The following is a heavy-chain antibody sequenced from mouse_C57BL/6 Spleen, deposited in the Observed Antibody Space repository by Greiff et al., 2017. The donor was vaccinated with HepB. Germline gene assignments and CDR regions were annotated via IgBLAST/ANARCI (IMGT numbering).Heavy chain of an antibody. CDR2: IDPENGDT. CDR1: GFNIKDDY. CDR3: TTDSNFDY. V-gene: IGHV14-4*01. D-gene: IGHD2-5*01. J-gene: IGHJ2*01. Sequence: EVQLVESGAELVRPGASVKLSCTASGFNIKDDYMHWVKQRPEQGLEWIGWIDPENGDTEYASKFQGKATITADTSSNTAYLQLSSLTSEDTAVYYCTTDSNFDYWGQGTTLTVSS.